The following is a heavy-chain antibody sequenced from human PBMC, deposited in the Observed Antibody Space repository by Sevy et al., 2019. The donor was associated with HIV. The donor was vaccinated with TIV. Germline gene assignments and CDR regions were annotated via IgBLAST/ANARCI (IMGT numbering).Heavy chain of an antibody. Sequence: SVKVSCKASGGTFSSYAISWVRQAPGQGLEWMGGIIPIFGTANYAQKFQGRVTITADESTSTAYMELSSLRSEDTAVYYCASDRCSGGSCTYYYYYGMDVWGQGTTVTVSS. CDR3: ASDRCSGGSCTYYYYYGMDV. V-gene: IGHV1-69*13. D-gene: IGHD2-15*01. CDR1: GGTFSSYA. J-gene: IGHJ6*02. CDR2: IIPIFGTA.